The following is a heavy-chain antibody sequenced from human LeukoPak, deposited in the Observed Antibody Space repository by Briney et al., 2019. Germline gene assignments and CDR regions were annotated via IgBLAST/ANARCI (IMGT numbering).Heavy chain of an antibody. V-gene: IGHV1-69*13. J-gene: IGHJ4*02. CDR2: IIPIFGTA. D-gene: IGHD3-22*01. CDR3: ARDRYYYDSSGGDY. Sequence: SVKVSCKASGYTFTSYYMHWVRQAPGQGLEWMGGIIPIFGTANYAQKFQGRVTITADESTSTAYMELSSLRSEDTAVYYCARDRYYYDSSGGDYWGQGTLVTVSS. CDR1: GYTFTSYY.